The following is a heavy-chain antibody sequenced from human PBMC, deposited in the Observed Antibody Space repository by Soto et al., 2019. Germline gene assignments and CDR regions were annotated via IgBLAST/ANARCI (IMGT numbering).Heavy chain of an antibody. J-gene: IGHJ4*01. CDR3: ARQIYDSDTGPNFQYYFDS. Sequence: PGESLKISCKGSGYSFAGYWITWVRQKPGKGLEWMGRIDPSDSQTYYSPSFRGHVTISVTKSITTVFLQWSSLRASDTAMYYCARQIYDSDTGPNFQYYFDSWGHGTPVTSPQ. D-gene: IGHD3-22*01. CDR1: GYSFAGYW. CDR2: IDPSDSQT. V-gene: IGHV5-10-1*01.